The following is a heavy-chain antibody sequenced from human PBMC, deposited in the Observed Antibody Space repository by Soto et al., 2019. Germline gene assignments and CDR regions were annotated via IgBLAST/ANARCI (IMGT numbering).Heavy chain of an antibody. Sequence: QPGGSLRLSCAASGFTVSSKYMSWVRQAPGKGLEWVSLINRGGSISYADSVKGRFTISRDNSENTLYLQMSTLGVEDTAMYYCKRDVVASSPPGADYWGQGTLVTVSS. CDR1: GFTVSSKY. CDR2: INRGGSI. D-gene: IGHD2-15*01. V-gene: IGHV3-66*01. J-gene: IGHJ4*02. CDR3: KRDVVASSPPGADY.